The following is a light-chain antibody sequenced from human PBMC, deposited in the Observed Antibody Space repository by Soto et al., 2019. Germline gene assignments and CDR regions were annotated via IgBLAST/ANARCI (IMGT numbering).Light chain of an antibody. CDR1: RTLSVTNNQ. V-gene: IGKV3-20*01. Sequence: EIVLTQSPATLSLSPGEKATLSCRASRTLSVTNNQLGWYQQKPGQAPKLVIYDAVRRATGVPDRFSGGESWPDFTLTISRLEPEDFAVYYCQQYGDSQVTFGPGTTVDMK. J-gene: IGKJ3*01. CDR3: QQYGDSQVT. CDR2: DAV.